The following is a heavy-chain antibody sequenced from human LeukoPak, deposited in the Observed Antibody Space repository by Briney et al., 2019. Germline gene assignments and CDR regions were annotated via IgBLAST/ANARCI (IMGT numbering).Heavy chain of an antibody. CDR1: GGSFSGYY. J-gene: IGHJ5*02. Sequence: PSETLSLTCAVYGGSFSGYYWSWIRQPPGKGLEWIGYIYYSGSTNYNPSLKSRVTISVDTSKNQFSLKLSSVTAADTAVYYCARGQYSSSWYGEASSNWFDPWGQGTLVTVSS. CDR2: IYYSGST. V-gene: IGHV4-59*01. D-gene: IGHD6-13*01. CDR3: ARGQYSSSWYGEASSNWFDP.